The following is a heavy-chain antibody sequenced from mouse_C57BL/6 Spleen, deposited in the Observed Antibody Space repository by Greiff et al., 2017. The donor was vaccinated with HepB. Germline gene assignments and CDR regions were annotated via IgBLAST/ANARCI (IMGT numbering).Heavy chain of an antibody. CDR1: GYSITSGYY. Sequence: EVKLMESGPGLVKPSQSLSLTCSVTGYSITSGYYWNWIRQFPGNKLEWMGYISYDGSNNYNPSLKNRISITRDTSKNQVFLKLNSVTTEDTATYYCAREEDYDWFAYWGQGTLVTVSA. CDR3: AREEDYDWFAY. V-gene: IGHV3-6*01. D-gene: IGHD2-4*01. CDR2: ISYDGSN. J-gene: IGHJ3*01.